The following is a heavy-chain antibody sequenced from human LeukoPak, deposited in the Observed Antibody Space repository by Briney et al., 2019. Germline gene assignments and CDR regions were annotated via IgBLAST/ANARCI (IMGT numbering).Heavy chain of an antibody. CDR3: ARGVWTHYYDSSGYYGNY. J-gene: IGHJ4*02. Sequence: ASVKVSCKASGYTFTGYYMHWVRQAPGQGLEWMGWINPNSGGTNYAQKFQGRVTMTRDTSISTAYMELSRLRSDDTAVYYCARGVWTHYYDSSGYYGNYWGQGTLVTVSS. V-gene: IGHV1-2*02. CDR1: GYTFTGYY. D-gene: IGHD3-22*01. CDR2: INPNSGGT.